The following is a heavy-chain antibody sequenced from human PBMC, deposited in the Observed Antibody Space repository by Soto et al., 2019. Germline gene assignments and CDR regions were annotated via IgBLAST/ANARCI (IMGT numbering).Heavy chain of an antibody. Sequence: SETLSLTCTVSGGSISRGGYYWSWIRQHPGKGLEWIGYIYYSGSTYYNPSLKSRVTISVDTSKNQFSLKLSSVTAADTAVYYCARKAAPLNFDYWGQGTLVTVSS. J-gene: IGHJ4*02. D-gene: IGHD6-6*01. CDR1: GGSISRGGYY. CDR2: IYYSGST. CDR3: ARKAAPLNFDY. V-gene: IGHV4-31*03.